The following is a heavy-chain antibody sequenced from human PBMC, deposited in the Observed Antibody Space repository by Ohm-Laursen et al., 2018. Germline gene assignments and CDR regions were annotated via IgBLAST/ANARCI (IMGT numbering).Heavy chain of an antibody. Sequence: GASVKVSCKTSGYTFNHYGISWVRQAPGQGLEWMGWISTYDGKTQFGQKFQGRVTMNTDMSTSTAYMELSRLRSDDTAVYYCARILRCSGSSCYPNDAFDIWGQGTMVTVSS. CDR1: GYTFNHYG. J-gene: IGHJ3*02. D-gene: IGHD2-15*01. CDR2: ISTYDGKT. V-gene: IGHV1-18*01. CDR3: ARILRCSGSSCYPNDAFDI.